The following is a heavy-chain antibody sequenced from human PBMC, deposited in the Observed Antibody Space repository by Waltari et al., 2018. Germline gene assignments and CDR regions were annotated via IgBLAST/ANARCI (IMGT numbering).Heavy chain of an antibody. J-gene: IGHJ5*02. CDR1: GGSFSGYY. Sequence: QVQLQQWGAGLLKPSETLSLTCAVYGGSFSGYYWSWIRQPPGKGLEWIGEINHSGSTNYNPSLKSRVTISVDTSKNQFSLKLSSVTAADTAVYYCARGPLRFLEWYYWFDPWGQGTLVTVSS. CDR3: ARGPLRFLEWYYWFDP. D-gene: IGHD3-3*01. CDR2: INHSGST. V-gene: IGHV4-34*01.